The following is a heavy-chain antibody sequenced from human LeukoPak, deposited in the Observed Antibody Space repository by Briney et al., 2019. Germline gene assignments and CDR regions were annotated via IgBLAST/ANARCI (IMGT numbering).Heavy chain of an antibody. D-gene: IGHD6-19*01. J-gene: IGHJ4*02. CDR1: GFLFSSYA. V-gene: IGHV3-23*05. CDR2: IHSRGSTT. CDR3: AKSWAAVSGLGVDY. Sequence: PGGPLTLSCAASGFLFSSYAMIWVPEAPGKGLEWVSTIHSRGSTTYYADSVKGRFTISRDNSKNTLYLQMNSLRAEDTAVYYCAKSWAAVSGLGVDYWGQGILVTVSS.